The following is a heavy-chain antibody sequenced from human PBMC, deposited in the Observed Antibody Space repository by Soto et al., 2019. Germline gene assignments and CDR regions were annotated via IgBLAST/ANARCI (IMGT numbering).Heavy chain of an antibody. CDR1: GGSISSSSYY. V-gene: IGHV4-39*01. CDR2: IYYSGST. Sequence: PSETLSLTCTVSGGSISSSSYYWGWIRQPPGKGLEWIGSIYYSGSTYYNPSLKSRVTISVDTSKNQFSLKLSSVTAADTAVYYCASFLDYDILTGYVGYYYYYGMDVWGQGTTVTVSS. CDR3: ASFLDYDILTGYVGYYYYYGMDV. D-gene: IGHD3-9*01. J-gene: IGHJ6*02.